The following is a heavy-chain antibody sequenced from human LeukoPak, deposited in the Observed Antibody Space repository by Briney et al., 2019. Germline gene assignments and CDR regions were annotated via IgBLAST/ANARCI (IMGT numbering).Heavy chain of an antibody. J-gene: IGHJ6*03. V-gene: IGHV1-69*05. CDR2: IIPIFGTA. D-gene: IGHD4-11*01. CDR3: AGVSNSQYYYYYMDV. Sequence: SVKVSCKASGGTFSSYAISWVRQAPGQGLEWMGGIIPIFGTANYAQKFQGRVTITTDESTSTAYMELSSLRSEDTAVYYCAGVSNSQYYYYYMDVWGKGTTVTVSS. CDR1: GGTFSSYA.